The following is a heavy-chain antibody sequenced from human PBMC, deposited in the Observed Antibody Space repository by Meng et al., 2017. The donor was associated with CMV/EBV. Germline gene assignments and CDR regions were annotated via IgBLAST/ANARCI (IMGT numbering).Heavy chain of an antibody. CDR1: GGTFSSYG. CDR3: ARDRYDILTGYYTGGDYYYGMDV. Sequence: ASVKVSCKASGGTFSSYGISWVRQAPGQGLEWMGWISAYNGNTNYAQKLQGRVTMTTDTSTSTAYMELRSLRSDDTAVYYCARDRYDILTGYYTGGDYYYGMDVWGQGTTVTVSS. CDR2: ISAYNGNT. V-gene: IGHV1-18*01. J-gene: IGHJ6*02. D-gene: IGHD3-9*01.